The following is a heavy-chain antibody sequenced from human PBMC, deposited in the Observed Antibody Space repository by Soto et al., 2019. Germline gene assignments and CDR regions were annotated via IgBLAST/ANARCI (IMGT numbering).Heavy chain of an antibody. V-gene: IGHV1-18*01. CDR2: ISTYNGNT. CDR3: ARTVAGYFDY. D-gene: IGHD6-19*01. J-gene: IGHJ4*01. CDR1: GYTFTSSG. Sequence: ASVKVSCKASGYTFTSSGISWVRQAPGQGPEWMGWISTYNGNTNYAQNLQGRVTMTTDTSTSTAYMELRGLRSDDTAVYYCARTVAGYFDYWGHGTLVPVSS.